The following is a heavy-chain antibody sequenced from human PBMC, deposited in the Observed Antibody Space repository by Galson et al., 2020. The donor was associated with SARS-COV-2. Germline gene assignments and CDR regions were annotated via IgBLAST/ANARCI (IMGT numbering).Heavy chain of an antibody. CDR2: MNPNSGNT. CDR3: ARRVEMATIIDYYGMDV. J-gene: IGHJ6*02. V-gene: IGHV1-8*01. D-gene: IGHD5-12*01. Sequence: ASVKVSCKASGYTFTSYDINWVRQATGQGLEWMGWMNPNSGNTGYAQKFQGRVTMTRNTSISTAYMELSSLRSEDTAVYYCARRVEMATIIDYYGMDVWGQGTTVTVSS. CDR1: GYTFTSYD.